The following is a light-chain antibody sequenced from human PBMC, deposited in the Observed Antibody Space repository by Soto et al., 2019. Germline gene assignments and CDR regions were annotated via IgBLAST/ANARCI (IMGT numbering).Light chain of an antibody. V-gene: IGLV1-40*01. Sequence: QSVLTQPPSVYGAPGQRVTITCTGSDSNIGASYDVNWYQHVPGAAPKLLIYETDNRPSGVPDRFSASRSGASASLAIAELQTGDEGDYYCQSYGSGLSVVFGGGTKLTVL. J-gene: IGLJ2*01. CDR3: QSYGSGLSVV. CDR1: DSNIGASYD. CDR2: ETD.